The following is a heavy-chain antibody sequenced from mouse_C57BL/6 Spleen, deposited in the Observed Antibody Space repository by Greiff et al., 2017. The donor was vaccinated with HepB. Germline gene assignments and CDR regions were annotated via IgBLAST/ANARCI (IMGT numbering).Heavy chain of an antibody. V-gene: IGHV14-1*01. CDR2: IDPEDGDT. CDR1: GFNIKDYY. Sequence: VQLQQSGAELVRPGASVKLSCTASGFNIKDYYMHWVKQRPEQGLEWIGRIDPEDGDTEYAPKFQGKATMTADTSSNTAYLQLSSLTSEDTAVYYCTRSYDYDEVYYFDYWGQGTTLTVSS. J-gene: IGHJ2*01. D-gene: IGHD2-4*01. CDR3: TRSYDYDEVYYFDY.